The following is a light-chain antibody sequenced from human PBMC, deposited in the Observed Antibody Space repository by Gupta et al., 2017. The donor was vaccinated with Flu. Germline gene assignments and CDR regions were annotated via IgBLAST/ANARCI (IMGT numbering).Light chain of an antibody. J-gene: IGKJ1*01. CDR2: TIS. CDR3: HQCFDIPWT. V-gene: IGKV1-39*01. Sequence: DVQMTQSPSSLSASVGDSVTITCRASQPISNSLNWYRQKPGNAPELLIYTISSLQNGVPTTFNGRGSGTQFTLTISSLQPEDFGTYYCHQCFDIPWTFGQGTKVEIK. CDR1: QPISNS.